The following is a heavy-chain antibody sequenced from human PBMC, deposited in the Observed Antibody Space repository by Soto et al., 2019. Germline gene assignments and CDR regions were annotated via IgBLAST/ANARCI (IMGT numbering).Heavy chain of an antibody. J-gene: IGHJ6*02. Sequence: PGGSLRLSWAASGFTFSSCVMHWVRQAPGKGLEWVAVISYDGSNKYYADSVKGRFTISRDNSKNTLYLQMNSLRAEDTAVYYCAKDPGSAAGNNYYYGMDVWGQGTTVTVSS. CDR2: ISYDGSNK. CDR3: AKDPGSAAGNNYYYGMDV. CDR1: GFTFSSCV. V-gene: IGHV3-30*18. D-gene: IGHD6-13*01.